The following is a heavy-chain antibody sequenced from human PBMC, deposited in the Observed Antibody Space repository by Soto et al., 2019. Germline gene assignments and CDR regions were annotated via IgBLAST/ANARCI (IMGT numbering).Heavy chain of an antibody. CDR2: INTNGVNT. CDR1: GFTISGYS. J-gene: IGHJ4*02. V-gene: IGHV3-64*01. CDR3: ARGRVEDSSGWATYFDY. Sequence: EVQLVESGGGLVQPGGSLRLSCAASGFTISGYSMFWVRQAPGKGLGYVSAINTNGVNTFYAKSVKGRFTISRDNSKNTMYLQMGSLRAEDMAVYYCARGRVEDSSGWATYFDYWGQGTLVTVSS. D-gene: IGHD6-19*01.